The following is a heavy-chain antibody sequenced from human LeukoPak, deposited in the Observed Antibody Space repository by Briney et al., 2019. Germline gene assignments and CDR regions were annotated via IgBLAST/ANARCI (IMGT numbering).Heavy chain of an antibody. Sequence: PGRSLRLSCAASGFTFSSYGIHWVRQAPGKGLEWVAVISYDGSNKYYADSVKGRFTISRDNSKNTLYLQMNSLRVDDTAVYYCARQQYSLDCWGQGTLVTVSS. V-gene: IGHV3-30*03. CDR1: GFTFSSYG. CDR2: ISYDGSNK. D-gene: IGHD4-11*01. CDR3: ARQQYSLDC. J-gene: IGHJ4*02.